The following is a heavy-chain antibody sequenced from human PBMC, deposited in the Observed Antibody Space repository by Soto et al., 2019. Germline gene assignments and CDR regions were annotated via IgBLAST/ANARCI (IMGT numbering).Heavy chain of an antibody. D-gene: IGHD1-26*01. J-gene: IGHJ4*02. CDR3: ARERPRISGEVGACPFDY. CDR1: GGTFSSYA. CDR2: IIPIFGTA. V-gene: IGHV1-69*13. Sequence: SVKVSCKASGGTFSSYAISWVRQAPGQGLGWMGGIIPIFGTANYAQKFQGRVTITADESTSTAYMELSSLRSEDTAVYYCARERPRISGEVGACPFDYWGQGTLVTVSS.